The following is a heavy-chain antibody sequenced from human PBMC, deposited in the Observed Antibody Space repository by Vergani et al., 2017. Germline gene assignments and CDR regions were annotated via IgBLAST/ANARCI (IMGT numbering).Heavy chain of an antibody. CDR3: ARGRVQSWRLSYYYYMGV. CDR1: GYTFTSYD. CDR2: MSPNSGKT. Sequence: QVQLVQSGAEVKKPGASVKVSCTASGYTFTSYDINWVRQATGQGLEWMGWMSPNSGKTGYAQKFQGRVTFTRNISISTAYMEVSSLRSEDTAVYYCARGRVQSWRLSYYYYMGVWGKGTTVTVSS. V-gene: IGHV1-8*01. J-gene: IGHJ6*03. D-gene: IGHD1-1*01.